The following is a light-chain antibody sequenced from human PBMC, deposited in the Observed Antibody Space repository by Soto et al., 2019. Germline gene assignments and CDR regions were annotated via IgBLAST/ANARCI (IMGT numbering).Light chain of an antibody. CDR2: GAS. J-gene: IGKJ3*01. Sequence: EIVLTQSPGTLSLSPGERATLSCRASQSVSRSYLAWYQQKPGQAPRLLIYGASTRATGIPDRFSGSGSGTDFTLTISRLEPADFAVYFCQHYNSSPFTFGPGTQVEIK. V-gene: IGKV3-20*01. CDR1: QSVSRSY. CDR3: QHYNSSPFT.